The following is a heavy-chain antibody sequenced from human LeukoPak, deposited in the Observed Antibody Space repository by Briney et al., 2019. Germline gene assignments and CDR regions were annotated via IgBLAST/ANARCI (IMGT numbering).Heavy chain of an antibody. CDR2: INPNSGAT. CDR1: GYTFTGYY. D-gene: IGHD6-19*01. Sequence: GASVKVSCKASGYTFTGYYIHWVRQAPGQGLKWMGWINPNSGATNYAQKFQGRVTMIRDTSISTAYMELSRLRYDDTAVYYCARDQGSSGWSDFDYWGQGTLVTVSS. J-gene: IGHJ4*02. CDR3: ARDQGSSGWSDFDY. V-gene: IGHV1-2*02.